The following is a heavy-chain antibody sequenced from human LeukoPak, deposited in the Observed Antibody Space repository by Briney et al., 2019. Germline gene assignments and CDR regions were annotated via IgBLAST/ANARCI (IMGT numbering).Heavy chain of an antibody. CDR1: DDSFSSHY. CDR3: ARDLVTVTKGFDI. J-gene: IGHJ3*02. D-gene: IGHD4-17*01. Sequence: SETLSLTCAVSDDSFSSHYWTWIRQPPGKGLEWIGYISYIGSTNYNPSLKSRVTISIDTSRNQFSLRLSSVTAADTAVDYCARDLVTVTKGFDIWGQGTMVSVSS. V-gene: IGHV4-59*11. CDR2: ISYIGST.